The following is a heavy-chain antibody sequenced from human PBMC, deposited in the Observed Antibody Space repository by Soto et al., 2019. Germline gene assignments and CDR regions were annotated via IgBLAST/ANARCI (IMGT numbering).Heavy chain of an antibody. V-gene: IGHV3-23*01. Sequence: EVQLLESGGGLVQPGGSLRLSCAASGFTFSSYAMSWVRQAPGKGLEWVSAISGSGGSTYYADSVKGRFTISRDNSKNTLYLQMNSLRAEDTAVYYCASIVVVPAAKSDYFDYWGQGTLVTVSS. CDR3: ASIVVVPAAKSDYFDY. CDR2: ISGSGGST. CDR1: GFTFSSYA. D-gene: IGHD2-2*01. J-gene: IGHJ4*02.